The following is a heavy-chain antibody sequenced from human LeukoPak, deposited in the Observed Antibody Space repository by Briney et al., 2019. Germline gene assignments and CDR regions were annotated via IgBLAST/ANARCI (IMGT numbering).Heavy chain of an antibody. J-gene: IGHJ4*02. D-gene: IGHD6-13*01. CDR2: INPSGGRT. CDR3: ARVIAAAGHFDY. CDR1: GYTFTSNY. V-gene: IGHV1-46*01. Sequence: ASVKVSCKESGYTFTSNYIHWGRPTPGQGLEWMGIINPSGGRTSYAQKLQGRVTMTRDMSTSTVYMELSSLRSEDTAVYYCARVIAAAGHFDYWGEGPLVTVSS.